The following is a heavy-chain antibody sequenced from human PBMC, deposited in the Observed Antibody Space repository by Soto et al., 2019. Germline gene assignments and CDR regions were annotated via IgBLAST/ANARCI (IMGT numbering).Heavy chain of an antibody. V-gene: IGHV3-21*01. CDR2: ISSSSSYI. CDR3: ARGTAGGIVVVPAAIGEYFQH. CDR1: GFTFSSYA. J-gene: IGHJ1*01. Sequence: GGSLRLSCAASGFTFSSYAMSWVRQAPGKGLEWVSSISSSSSYIYYADSVKGRFTISRDNAKNSLYLQMNSLRAEDTAVYYCARGTAGGIVVVPAAIGEYFQHWGQGTLVTVSS. D-gene: IGHD2-2*02.